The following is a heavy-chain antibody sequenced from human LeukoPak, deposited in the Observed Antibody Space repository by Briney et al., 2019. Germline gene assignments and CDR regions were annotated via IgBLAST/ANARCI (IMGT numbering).Heavy chain of an antibody. CDR1: GFSLSTRGVG. CDR2: IYWNDDK. V-gene: IGHV2-5*01. CDR3: AHRRIRDFWSGYYTSNYFDY. Sequence: SGPTLVDPTQTLTLTCTFSGFSLSTRGVGVGWIRQPPGKALEWLALIYWNDDKRYSPSLKSRLTITKDTSKNQVVLTMTNMDPVDTATYYCAHRRIRDFWSGYYTSNYFDYWGQGTLVTVSS. J-gene: IGHJ4*02. D-gene: IGHD3-3*01.